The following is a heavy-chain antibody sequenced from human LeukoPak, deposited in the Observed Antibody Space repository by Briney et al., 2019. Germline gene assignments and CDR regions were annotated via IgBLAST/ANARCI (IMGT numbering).Heavy chain of an antibody. V-gene: IGHV4-39*01. Sequence: PSETLSLTCTVSGGSISSSTYYWGWIRQPPGKGLEWIGSIYYSGSTYYNPALKSRVTIFLDTSKTQFSLKLDSVTAADTAVYYCASGYFAADYWGQGTLVTVSS. CDR1: GGSISSSTYY. J-gene: IGHJ4*02. D-gene: IGHD3-9*01. CDR3: ASGYFAADY. CDR2: IYYSGST.